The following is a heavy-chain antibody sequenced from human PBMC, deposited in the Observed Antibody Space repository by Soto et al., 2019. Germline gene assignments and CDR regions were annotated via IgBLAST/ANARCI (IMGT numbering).Heavy chain of an antibody. V-gene: IGHV3-23*01. CDR2: FRTGGDDATT. D-gene: IGHD1-1*01. J-gene: IGHJ4*02. CDR1: GFTFSSYS. CDR3: AKKANCPPGIQYFDN. Sequence: VGSLRLSCAASGFTFSSYSMSWVRHSPGKGLEWVSGFRTGGDDATTYYADSVKGRFTISRDNSKNSLFLQINSLRAEDTAISDGAKKANCPPGIQYFDNWGQGTLVNGSS.